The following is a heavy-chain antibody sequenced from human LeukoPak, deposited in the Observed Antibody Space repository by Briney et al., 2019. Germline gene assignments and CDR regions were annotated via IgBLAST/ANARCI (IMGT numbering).Heavy chain of an antibody. CDR2: IYYSGST. J-gene: IGHJ4*02. D-gene: IGHD6-13*01. CDR1: GGSISSYY. CDR3: ARGSSSWQTDFDY. Sequence: NPSETLSLTCTVSGGSISSYYWSWIRQPPGKGLEWIGYIYYSGSTNYNPSLKSRVTISVDTSKNQFSLKLSSVTAADTAVYYCARGSSSWQTDFDYWGQGTLVTVSS. V-gene: IGHV4-59*01.